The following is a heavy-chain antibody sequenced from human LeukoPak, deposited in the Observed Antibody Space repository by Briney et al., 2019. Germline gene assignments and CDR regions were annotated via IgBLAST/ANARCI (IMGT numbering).Heavy chain of an antibody. CDR2: ISSISSTI. D-gene: IGHD3-9*01. J-gene: IGHJ5*02. CDR1: GFTFSSYS. CDR3: ARALRYFDWLSTSPEYNWFDP. V-gene: IGHV3-48*01. Sequence: GGSLRLPCAASGFTFSSYSMNWVRQAPGKGLEWVSYISSISSTIYYADSVKGRFTISRDNAKNSLYLQMNSLRAEDTAVYYCARALRYFDWLSTSPEYNWFDPWGQGTLVTVSS.